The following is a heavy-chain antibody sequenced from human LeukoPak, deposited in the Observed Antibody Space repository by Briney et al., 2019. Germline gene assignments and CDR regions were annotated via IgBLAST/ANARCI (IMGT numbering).Heavy chain of an antibody. CDR2: IIPIFGTA. V-gene: IGHV1-69*01. CDR3: ARDGDSSGYYYPDDY. Sequence: GGSLRLSCAASGFTFSSYAISWVRQAPGQGLEWMGGIIPIFGTANYAQKFQGRVTITADESTSTAYMELRSLRSDDTAVYYCARDGDSSGYYYPDDYWGQGTLVTVYS. CDR1: GFTFSSYA. D-gene: IGHD3-22*01. J-gene: IGHJ4*02.